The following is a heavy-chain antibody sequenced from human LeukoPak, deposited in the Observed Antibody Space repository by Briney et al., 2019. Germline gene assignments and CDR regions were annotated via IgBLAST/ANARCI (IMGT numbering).Heavy chain of an antibody. Sequence: SETLSLTCAVYGGSFSGYYWSWIRQPPGKGLEWIGEINHSGSTNYNPSLKGRVTISVDTSKNQFSLKLSSVTAADTAVYYCARGFLRWNRNYYYYMDVWGKGTTVTVSS. CDR2: INHSGST. J-gene: IGHJ6*03. CDR1: GGSFSGYY. CDR3: ARGFLRWNRNYYYYMDV. V-gene: IGHV4-34*01. D-gene: IGHD1-1*01.